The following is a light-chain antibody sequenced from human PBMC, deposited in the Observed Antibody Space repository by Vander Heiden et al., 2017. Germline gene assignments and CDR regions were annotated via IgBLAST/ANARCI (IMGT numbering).Light chain of an antibody. CDR3: SSYRTSGTLV. CDR2: DVT. Sequence: QSALTQPASVSASPGQPITVSCTGTSSDVGGYNYVSWYQQHPGKAPKLMIYDVTNRPSGVSNRFSGSKSGNTASLTISGLQAEDEADYYCSSYRTSGTLVFGGGTKLTVL. CDR1: SSDVGGYNY. V-gene: IGLV2-14*03. J-gene: IGLJ3*02.